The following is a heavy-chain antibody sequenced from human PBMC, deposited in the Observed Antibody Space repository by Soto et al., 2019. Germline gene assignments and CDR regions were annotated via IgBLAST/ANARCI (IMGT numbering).Heavy chain of an antibody. CDR1: GFSFSSYS. J-gene: IGHJ4*02. V-gene: IGHV3-21*02. D-gene: IGHD3-16*01. Sequence: EVQLGEYGGGLVKPGGSLRLSCAASGFSFSSYSLNWVRQAPGKGLEWVSCISSSGSDIYYADSAKGRFNISRDNTKNSVFLQMNSLRAEDTAVYYCAKVGPVWGAADFWGQGTPVTVSS. CDR2: ISSSGSDI. CDR3: AKVGPVWGAADF.